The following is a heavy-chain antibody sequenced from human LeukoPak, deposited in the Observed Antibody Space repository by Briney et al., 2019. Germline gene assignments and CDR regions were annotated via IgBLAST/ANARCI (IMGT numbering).Heavy chain of an antibody. CDR2: ISYDGNNK. V-gene: IGHV3-30-3*01. Sequence: GGSLRLSRAASGFTFSSYAMHWVRQAPGKGLEWVADISYDGNNKYYADSVKGRLTISRDNSKSTLYLQMNSLRAEDTATYYCARSPYYDILAGFYYYFDYWGQGTLVTVSS. D-gene: IGHD3-9*01. CDR1: GFTFSSYA. J-gene: IGHJ4*02. CDR3: ARSPYYDILAGFYYYFDY.